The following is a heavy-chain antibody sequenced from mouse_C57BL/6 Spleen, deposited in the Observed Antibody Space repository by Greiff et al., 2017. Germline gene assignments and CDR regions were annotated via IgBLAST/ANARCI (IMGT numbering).Heavy chain of an antibody. CDR1: GYTFTDYN. Sequence: VQLQQSGPELVKPGASVKMSCKASGYTFTDYNMHWVKQSHGKSLEWIGYINPNNGGTSYNQKFKGKATLTVNKSSSTAYMELRSLTSEDSAVYYCAREAYYGSSRFAYWGQGTLVTVSA. D-gene: IGHD1-1*01. V-gene: IGHV1-22*01. CDR2: INPNNGGT. CDR3: AREAYYGSSRFAY. J-gene: IGHJ3*01.